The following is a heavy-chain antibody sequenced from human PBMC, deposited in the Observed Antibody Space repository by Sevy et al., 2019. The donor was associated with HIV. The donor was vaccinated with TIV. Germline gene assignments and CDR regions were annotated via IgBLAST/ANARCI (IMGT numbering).Heavy chain of an antibody. CDR2: IRSKVFGGTT. Sequence: GGSLRLSCTASGFTFGDYAMSWFRQAPGKGLECIGFIRSKVFGGTTEYAASVKGRFIISRDDSKRIAYLQVNSLKTEDTAVYYCSRGPVRGVIKDYYYYMDVWGKGTTVTVSS. D-gene: IGHD3-10*01. J-gene: IGHJ6*03. CDR3: SRGPVRGVIKDYYYYMDV. CDR1: GFTFGDYA. V-gene: IGHV3-49*03.